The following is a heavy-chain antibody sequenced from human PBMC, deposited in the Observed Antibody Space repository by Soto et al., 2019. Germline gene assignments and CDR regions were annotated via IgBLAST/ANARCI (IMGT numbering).Heavy chain of an antibody. V-gene: IGHV3-33*01. Sequence: QVQLVASGGGVVQPGRSLRLSCAASGFTFSGLGMHWVRQAPGKGLDWVAVIRHDGSNIYYADAVKGRFTISRDNSKDTLYLQMNGLRADDTAVYYCARDGVGHTAFFGYFAYWGQGTLVTVS. CDR1: GFTFSGLG. J-gene: IGHJ4*02. D-gene: IGHD1-26*01. CDR2: IRHDGSNI. CDR3: ARDGVGHTAFFGYFAY.